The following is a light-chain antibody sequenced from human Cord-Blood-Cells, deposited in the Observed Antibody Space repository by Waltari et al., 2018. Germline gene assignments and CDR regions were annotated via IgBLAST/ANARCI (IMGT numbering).Light chain of an antibody. J-gene: IGLJ2*01. Sequence: QSALTKPRPVSGSPGQSVTISCTGTSSDVGGYNYVSWYQKHPGKAPQLMMYDVSKRPSGVPERLSVSSAGKTSDLTIAGLQAEDEADYYCCSYAGIDTLVFGGGTKLTVL. CDR2: DVS. CDR1: SSDVGGYNY. V-gene: IGLV2-11*01. CDR3: CSYAGIDTLV.